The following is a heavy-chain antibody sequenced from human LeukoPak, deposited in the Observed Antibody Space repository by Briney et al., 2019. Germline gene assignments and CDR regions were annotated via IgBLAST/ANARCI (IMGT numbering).Heavy chain of an antibody. J-gene: IGHJ4*02. CDR3: ARDTGELIY. D-gene: IGHD7-27*01. CDR1: GGTFSSDP. CDR2: ITPMFGTT. V-gene: IGHV1-69*05. Sequence: ASVKVSCKASGGTFSSDPISWVRQAPGQGLEWMGRITPMFGTTNYAQKFQRGVTITTDESTSTAYMKLNSLTSEDTAVYYCARDTGELIYWGQGTLVTVSS.